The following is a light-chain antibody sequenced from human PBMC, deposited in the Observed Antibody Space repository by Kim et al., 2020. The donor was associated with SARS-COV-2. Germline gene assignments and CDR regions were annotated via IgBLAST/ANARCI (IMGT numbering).Light chain of an antibody. CDR1: TSDVGGYNF. J-gene: IGLJ2*01. CDR3: TSYTTFSTLL. CDR2: DVS. V-gene: IGLV2-14*03. Sequence: GQSITISSTGTTSDVGGYNFVSWYQQHPGKAPKLMIYDVSNRPSGVSNRFSGSKSGNTASLTVSELQTEDEAHYYCTSYTTFSTLLFGGGTQLTVL.